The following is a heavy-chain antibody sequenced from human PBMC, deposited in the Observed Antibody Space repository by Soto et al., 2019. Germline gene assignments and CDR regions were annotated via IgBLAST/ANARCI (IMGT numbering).Heavy chain of an antibody. D-gene: IGHD5-12*01. CDR2: ISAYNGNA. CDR3: AREGGGWLQFNFDY. J-gene: IGHJ4*02. V-gene: IGHV1-18*04. Sequence: ASVKVSCKASGYTITSYGISWVRQAPGQGLEWMGWISAYNGNANYAQKLQGRVTMTTDTSTSTAYMELRSLRSDDTAVYYCAREGGGWLQFNFDYWGQGTLVTVSS. CDR1: GYTITSYG.